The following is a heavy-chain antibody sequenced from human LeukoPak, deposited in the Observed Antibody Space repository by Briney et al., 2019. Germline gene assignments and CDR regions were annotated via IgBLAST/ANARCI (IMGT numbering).Heavy chain of an antibody. D-gene: IGHD6-19*01. CDR1: GFTFSSYG. V-gene: IGHV3-48*01. CDR2: ISPSSSSI. CDR3: AREHTPYGSGCTAAY. Sequence: PGGSLRLSWAASGFTFSSYGMNWVRQAPGKGLEWVSYISPSSSSIYYADSGKGRFTISRDNAKNSLYLQMNSLRAEDTAVYYCAREHTPYGSGCTAAYWGQGTLVTVPS. J-gene: IGHJ4*02.